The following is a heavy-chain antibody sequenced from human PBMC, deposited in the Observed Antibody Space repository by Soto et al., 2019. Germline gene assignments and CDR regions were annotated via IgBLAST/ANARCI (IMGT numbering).Heavy chain of an antibody. V-gene: IGHV3-7*01. J-gene: IGHJ4*02. D-gene: IGHD1-26*01. Sequence: GGSLRLSCAASGFTFSSSWMSWVRQAPGKGLEWVANIKEDGSERYFVDSVKGRFSFSRDNANNSLYVQMNSLRVEDTAVYYCAKETSAPLGVSEHDYWRQGTLVTSPQ. CDR2: IKEDGSER. CDR3: AKETSAPLGVSEHDY. CDR1: GFTFSSSW.